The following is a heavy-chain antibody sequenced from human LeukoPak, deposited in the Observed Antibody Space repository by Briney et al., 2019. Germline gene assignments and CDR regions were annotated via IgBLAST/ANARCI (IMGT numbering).Heavy chain of an antibody. CDR2: INSDGSST. Sequence: PGGSLRLSCAASGFTFSSYWMHWVRHAPGKGLVWASRINSDGSSTSYADSVKGRFTISRDNAKNTLYLQMNSLRAEDTAVYYCAELGITMIGGVWGKGTTVTISS. CDR3: AELGITMIGGV. CDR1: GFTFSSYW. V-gene: IGHV3-74*01. J-gene: IGHJ6*04. D-gene: IGHD3-10*02.